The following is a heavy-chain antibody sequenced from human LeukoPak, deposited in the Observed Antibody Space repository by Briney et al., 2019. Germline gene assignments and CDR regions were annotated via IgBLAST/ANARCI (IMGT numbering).Heavy chain of an antibody. Sequence: GGSLRLSCTASGFTFGDYAMSWVRQAPGKGLEWVGFIRSKAYGGTTEYAASVKGRFTISRDDSKSIAYLQMNSLKTEDTAVYYCTRGLVSSSGWYGPVSAYDYWGQGTLVTVSS. CDR2: IRSKAYGGTT. D-gene: IGHD6-19*01. J-gene: IGHJ4*02. CDR1: GFTFGDYA. CDR3: TRGLVSSSGWYGPVSAYDY. V-gene: IGHV3-49*04.